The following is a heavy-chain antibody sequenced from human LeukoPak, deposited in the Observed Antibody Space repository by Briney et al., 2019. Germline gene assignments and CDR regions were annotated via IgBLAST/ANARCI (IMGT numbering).Heavy chain of an antibody. D-gene: IGHD5-18*01. CDR2: IICSGGST. V-gene: IGHV3-23*01. J-gene: IGHJ4*02. CDR3: AKHSYGFRLFYY. Sequence: GGGLLLSCAAAGFTFSSYAMRWVRRAAGKGGEWVSAIICSGGSTYYSDSVKGRFTISRDNSKNTLYLPMNSLRAEDTAVYYCAKHSYGFRLFYYWGQGTLVTVSS. CDR1: GFTFSSYA.